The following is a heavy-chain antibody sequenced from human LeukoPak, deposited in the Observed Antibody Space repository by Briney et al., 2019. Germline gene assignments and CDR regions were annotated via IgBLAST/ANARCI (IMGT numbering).Heavy chain of an antibody. CDR3: ARAYCSGGSCYSNWFDP. CDR2: IYSGGST. D-gene: IGHD2-15*01. CDR1: GFTVSSNY. Sequence: GGSLRLSCAASGFTVSSNYMSWVRQAPGKGLEWVSVIYSGGSTYYADSVKGRFTISRDNSKNTLYLQMNSLRAEDTAVYYCARAYCSGGSCYSNWFDPWGQGTLVTVSS. V-gene: IGHV3-66*01. J-gene: IGHJ5*02.